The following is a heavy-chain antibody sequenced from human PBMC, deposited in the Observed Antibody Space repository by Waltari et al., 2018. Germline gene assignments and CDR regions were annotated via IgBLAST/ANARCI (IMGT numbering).Heavy chain of an antibody. CDR1: GGSFSGSY. CDR3: ARAVAAAPRGWSDP. V-gene: IGHV4-34*01. Sequence: QVQLQPWGAGLLKPSETLSLPRAVYGGSFSGSYWSCIRPPPGKGRGWLGEINHIGRTNDHPTLKGRLTTSGDTSNIQCTLKLRSVTAADAAVYCCARAVAAAPRGWSDPWGQGTRATGSS. CDR2: INHIGRT. D-gene: IGHD6-13*01. J-gene: IGHJ5*02.